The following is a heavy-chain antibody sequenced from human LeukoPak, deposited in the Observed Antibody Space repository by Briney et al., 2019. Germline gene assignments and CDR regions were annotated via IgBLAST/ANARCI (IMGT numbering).Heavy chain of an antibody. CDR1: GFTFNSYA. D-gene: IGHD2-15*01. CDR3: AKRSRYCSGGSCYSWFDY. V-gene: IGHV3-23*01. J-gene: IGHJ4*02. CDR2: ITGSGGST. Sequence: QPGGSLRLSCAASGFTFNSYAMSWVRQAPGKGLEWVSAITGSGGSTYYADSVKGRFTISRDNSKNTLYLQMNSLRAEDTAVYYCAKRSRYCSGGSCYSWFDYWGQGTLVTVSS.